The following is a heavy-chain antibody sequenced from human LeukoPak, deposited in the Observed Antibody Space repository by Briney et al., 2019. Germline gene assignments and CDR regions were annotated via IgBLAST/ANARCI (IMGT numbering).Heavy chain of an antibody. V-gene: IGHV4-59*01. CDR1: GGSISSYY. CDR3: ARVTTHIVVVTASDAFDI. J-gene: IGHJ3*02. CDR2: IYYSGMT. D-gene: IGHD2-21*02. Sequence: KSSETLSLTCTVSGGSISSYYWSWIRQPPGKGLEWIGYIYYSGMTNYNPSLKSRVTISLDTSKNQFSLKLSSVTAADTAVYYCARVTTHIVVVTASDAFDIWGQGTMVTVSS.